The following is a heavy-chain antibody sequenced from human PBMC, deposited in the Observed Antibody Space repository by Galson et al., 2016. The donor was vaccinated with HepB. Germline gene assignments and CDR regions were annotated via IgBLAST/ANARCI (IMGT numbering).Heavy chain of an antibody. Sequence: SVKVSCKASGGTFSSYAISWVRQAPGQGLEWMGGIIPIFGSANYAQKFQGRVTMTADESTNTAYMELSSLRSEDTAVYYCASGLLVGASIDYWGQGTLVTVSS. V-gene: IGHV1-69*13. CDR3: ASGLLVGASIDY. D-gene: IGHD1-26*01. CDR1: GGTFSSYA. CDR2: IIPIFGSA. J-gene: IGHJ4*02.